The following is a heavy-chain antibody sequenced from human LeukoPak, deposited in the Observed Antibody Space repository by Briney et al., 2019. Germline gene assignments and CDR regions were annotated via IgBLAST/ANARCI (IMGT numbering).Heavy chain of an antibody. CDR2: IYNSVST. V-gene: IGHV4-59*01. CDR1: GFTFSSYA. Sequence: PGGSLRLSCAASGFTFSSYAMSWVRQPPGKGLEWIGYIYNSVSTNYNPSLKSRVTISVDTSKNQLSLKLSSVTAADTAVYYCVRDLVATIDHYYYGMDVWGQGTTVTVSS. J-gene: IGHJ6*02. D-gene: IGHD5-12*01. CDR3: VRDLVATIDHYYYGMDV.